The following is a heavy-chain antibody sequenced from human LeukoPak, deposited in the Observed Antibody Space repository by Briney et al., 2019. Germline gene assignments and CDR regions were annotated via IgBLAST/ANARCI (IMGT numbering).Heavy chain of an antibody. CDR2: IRGSGGST. CDR1: GFTFSSYA. CDR3: AKAIAVAGTYAFDI. D-gene: IGHD6-19*01. Sequence: TGGSLRLSCAASGFTFSSYAMSWVRQAPGKGLEWVSAIRGSGGSTYYADSVKGRFTISRDNSKNTLYLQMNSLRAEDTAVYYCAKAIAVAGTYAFDIWGQGTMVTVSS. J-gene: IGHJ3*02. V-gene: IGHV3-23*01.